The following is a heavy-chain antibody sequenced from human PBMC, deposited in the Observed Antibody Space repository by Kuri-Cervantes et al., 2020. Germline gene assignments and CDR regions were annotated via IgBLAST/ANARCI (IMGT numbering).Heavy chain of an antibody. J-gene: IGHJ4*02. V-gene: IGHV4-34*01. CDR2: INHSGST. D-gene: IGHD2-2*01. CDR1: GFTLDEYG. Sequence: GALRLSCAASGFTLDEYGMRWGRQAPGKGLEWIGEINHSGSTNYNPSLKSRVTISVDTSKNQFSLKLSSVTAADTAVYYCVRVASNLVPAAAFDYWGQGTLVTDSS. CDR3: VRVASNLVPAAAFDY.